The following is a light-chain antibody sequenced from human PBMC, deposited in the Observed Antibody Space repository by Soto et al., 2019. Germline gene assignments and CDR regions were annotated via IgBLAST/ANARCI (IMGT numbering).Light chain of an antibody. CDR3: QPYNNWPLT. CDR2: DTS. CDR1: QSITRN. J-gene: IGKJ4*01. Sequence: EIVLTQSPGTLSLSPGERATLSCRASQSITRNLAWYQQKPGQAPRLIIYDTSTRATGVPTRFSGSRAGAEFTLTINSLQSEDFAVYYCQPYNNWPLTFGGGTKVDIK. V-gene: IGKV3-15*01.